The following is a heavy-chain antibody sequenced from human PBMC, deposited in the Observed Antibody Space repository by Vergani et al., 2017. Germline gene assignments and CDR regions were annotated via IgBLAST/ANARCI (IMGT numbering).Heavy chain of an antibody. J-gene: IGHJ6*02. D-gene: IGHD2-15*01. V-gene: IGHV3-11*04. Sequence: QVQLVESGGGLFKPGGSLRLSCAVSGFTFSDYYMSWIRQAPGKGLEWVSYISSSGTIIYYADSVKGQFTISRDNAKNSLYLQMNSLRAEETAVYYCASDQIVVGVAVHYDNGMDVWGQGTTVTVSS. CDR3: ASDQIVVGVAVHYDNGMDV. CDR2: ISSSGTII. CDR1: GFTFSDYY.